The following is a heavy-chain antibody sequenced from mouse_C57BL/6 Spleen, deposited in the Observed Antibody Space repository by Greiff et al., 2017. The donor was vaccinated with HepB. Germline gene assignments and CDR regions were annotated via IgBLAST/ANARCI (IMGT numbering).Heavy chain of an antibody. CDR3: ARTCDGSRGWYFDV. Sequence: QVQLQQPGAELVKPGASVKLSCKASGYTFTSYWMQWVKQRPGQGLEWIGEIDPSDSYTNYNQKFKGKATLTVDTSSSTAYMQLSSLTSEDSAVYYCARTCDGSRGWYFDVWGTGTTVTVSS. D-gene: IGHD1-1*01. CDR1: GYTFTSYW. CDR2: IDPSDSYT. J-gene: IGHJ1*03. V-gene: IGHV1-50*01.